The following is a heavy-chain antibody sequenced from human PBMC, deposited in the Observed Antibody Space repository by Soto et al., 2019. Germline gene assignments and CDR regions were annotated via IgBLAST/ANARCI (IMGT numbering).Heavy chain of an antibody. D-gene: IGHD1-7*01. V-gene: IGHV1-69*13. Sequence: SVKVSCKASGGTFSSYAISWVRQAPGQGLEWMGGIIPIFGTANYAQKFQGKVTITADESTSTAYMELSSLRSEDTAVYYCARTTTYNWNYVGDTAFDIWGQGTMVTVSS. J-gene: IGHJ3*02. CDR1: GGTFSSYA. CDR2: IIPIFGTA. CDR3: ARTTTYNWNYVGDTAFDI.